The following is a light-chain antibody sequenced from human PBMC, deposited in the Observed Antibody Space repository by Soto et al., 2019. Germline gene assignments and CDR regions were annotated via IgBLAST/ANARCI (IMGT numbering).Light chain of an antibody. CDR2: GAS. J-gene: IGKJ5*01. Sequence: EIVMTQSPDTLSVSPGERATLSCRASQSVSSNLAWYQQKPGQAPRLLIYGASTRATGIPARFSGSGSGTEFTLTISSLQPDDFATYYCQQYNSYPWTFGQGTRLEIK. CDR1: QSVSSN. CDR3: QQYNSYPWT. V-gene: IGKV3-15*01.